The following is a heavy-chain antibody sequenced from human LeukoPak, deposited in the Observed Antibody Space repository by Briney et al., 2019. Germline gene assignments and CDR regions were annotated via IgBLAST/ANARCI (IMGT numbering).Heavy chain of an antibody. CDR2: IWYDGSNK. J-gene: IGHJ4*02. CDR1: GFTFSSYG. CDR3: ARDEYYDSSGYPDY. D-gene: IGHD3-22*01. Sequence: GGSLRLSCAASGFTFSSYGMHWVRQAPGKGLEWVAVIWYDGSNKYYADSVKGRFTISRDNSKNTLYLQMNSLRAEDTAVYYCARDEYYDSSGYPDYWGQGTLVTVSS. V-gene: IGHV3-33*01.